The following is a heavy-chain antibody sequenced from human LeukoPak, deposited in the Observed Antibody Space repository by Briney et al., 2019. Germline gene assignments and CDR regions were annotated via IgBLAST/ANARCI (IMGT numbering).Heavy chain of an antibody. V-gene: IGHV1-69*04. J-gene: IGHJ4*02. CDR1: GGTFSSYA. Sequence: GSSVKVSCKASGGTFSSYAISWVRQAPGQGLEWMGRIIPNLGTANYAQKFQGRVTITADKSTSTAYMELSSLRSEDTAVYYCARDLPIAAAGNFDYWGRGTLVTVSS. CDR2: IIPNLGTA. D-gene: IGHD6-13*01. CDR3: ARDLPIAAAGNFDY.